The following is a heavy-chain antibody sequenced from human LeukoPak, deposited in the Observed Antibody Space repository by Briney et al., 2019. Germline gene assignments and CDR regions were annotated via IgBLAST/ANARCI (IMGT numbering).Heavy chain of an antibody. CDR1: GFTFSSYG. Sequence: PGGSLRLSCAASGFTFSSYGMHWVRQAPGKGLEWVAVIWYDGSNKYYADSVKGRFTISRDNSKNTLYLQMNSLRAEDTAVYYCARDLNGDCPSDYWGQGTLVTVSS. V-gene: IGHV3-33*01. J-gene: IGHJ4*02. CDR2: IWYDGSNK. D-gene: IGHD2-21*02. CDR3: ARDLNGDCPSDY.